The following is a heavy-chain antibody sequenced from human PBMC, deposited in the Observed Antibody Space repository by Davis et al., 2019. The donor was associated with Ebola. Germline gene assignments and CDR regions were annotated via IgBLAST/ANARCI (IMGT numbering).Heavy chain of an antibody. CDR2: IIPIFGTA. V-gene: IGHV1-69*13. CDR3: ARDKSNYPYYYYGMDV. CDR1: GGTFSSYA. Sequence: AASVKVSCKASGGTFSSYAISWVRQAPGQGLEWMGGIIPIFGTANYAQKFQGRVTITADESTSTAYMKLSSLRSEDTAVYYCARDKSNYPYYYYGMDVWGQGTTVTVSS. D-gene: IGHD4-11*01. J-gene: IGHJ6*02.